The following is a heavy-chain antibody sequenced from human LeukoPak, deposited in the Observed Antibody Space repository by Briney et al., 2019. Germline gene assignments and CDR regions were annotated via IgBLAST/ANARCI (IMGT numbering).Heavy chain of an antibody. CDR3: ARGPYGDHNFDY. J-gene: IGHJ4*02. V-gene: IGHV3-74*01. D-gene: IGHD4-17*01. Sequence: AGSLTLSCAASGFTFSSYCLHCVRHAPRKGLVGVSRINSDGSSTSHADSVKGRFTISRDNDKNTLYLQMNSLRAEDTAVYYCARGPYGDHNFDYWGQGTLVTVSS. CDR2: INSDGSST. CDR1: GFTFSSYC.